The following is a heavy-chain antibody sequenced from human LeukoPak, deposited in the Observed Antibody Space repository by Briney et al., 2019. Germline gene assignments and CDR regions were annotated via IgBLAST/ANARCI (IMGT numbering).Heavy chain of an antibody. Sequence: GGSLRLSCVASGFTFRSYRMNWVRQAPGKGLEWVSYISSSSSSIYYSDSVKGRFTVSRDNAKNSLYLQMNSLRDEDTAVYYCAGSLRGGGWYMYWGQGTLVTVSS. CDR2: ISSSSSSI. V-gene: IGHV3-21*05. CDR3: AGSLRGGGWYMY. D-gene: IGHD6-19*01. CDR1: GFTFRSYR. J-gene: IGHJ4*02.